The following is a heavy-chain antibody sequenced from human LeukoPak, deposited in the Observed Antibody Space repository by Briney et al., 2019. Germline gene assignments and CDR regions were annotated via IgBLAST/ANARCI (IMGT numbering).Heavy chain of an antibody. Sequence: PGGSLRLSCAASGFTFSSYAMSWVRQAPGKGLEWVSAISGSGGSTYYADSVKGRFTISRDNSKITLYLQMNSLRAEDTAVYYCAKGGDIVVVPAATCDYWGQGTLVTVSS. CDR1: GFTFSSYA. J-gene: IGHJ4*02. V-gene: IGHV3-23*01. CDR3: AKGGDIVVVPAATCDY. CDR2: ISGSGGST. D-gene: IGHD2-2*01.